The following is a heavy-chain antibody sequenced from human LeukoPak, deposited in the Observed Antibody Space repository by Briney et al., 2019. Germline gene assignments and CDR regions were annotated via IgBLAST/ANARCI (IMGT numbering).Heavy chain of an antibody. V-gene: IGHV4-59*01. Sequence: SETLSLTCTVSGGSISNYYWSWIRQPPGRELEYIRYIYYSGSANYNPSLKSRVTMSVDMSKNQFSLRLNSLTAADTAVYYYARHIGVRLASGYYYYMDVWGKGTTVTVSS. CDR2: IYYSGSA. CDR3: ARHIGVRLASGYYYYMDV. D-gene: IGHD6-6*01. CDR1: GGSISNYY. J-gene: IGHJ6*03.